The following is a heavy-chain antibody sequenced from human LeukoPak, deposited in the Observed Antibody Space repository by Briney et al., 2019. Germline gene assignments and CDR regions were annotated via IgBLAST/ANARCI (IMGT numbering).Heavy chain of an antibody. CDR1: GYSISSGYY. V-gene: IGHV4-38-2*01. CDR3: ARLRSSSLVDY. D-gene: IGHD6-13*01. CDR2: IYHSGST. Sequence: PSETLSLTCAVSGYSISSGYYWGWIRQPPGKGLEWIGSIYHSGSTYYNPSLKSRVTISVDTSKNQFSLKLSSVTAADTAVYCCARLRSSSLVDYWGQGTLVTVSS. J-gene: IGHJ4*02.